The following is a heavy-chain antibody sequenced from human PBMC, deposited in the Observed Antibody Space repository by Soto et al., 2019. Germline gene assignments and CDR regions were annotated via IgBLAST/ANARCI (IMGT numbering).Heavy chain of an antibody. Sequence: SETLSLTCTVSGGSISSYYWSWIRQPPGKGLEWIGYIYYSGSTNYNPSLKSRVTISVDTSKNQFSLKLSSVTAADTAVYYCARDKSGGLLDAFDIWGQGTMVT. CDR2: IYYSGST. V-gene: IGHV4-59*01. CDR3: ARDKSGGLLDAFDI. D-gene: IGHD2-15*01. CDR1: GGSISSYY. J-gene: IGHJ3*02.